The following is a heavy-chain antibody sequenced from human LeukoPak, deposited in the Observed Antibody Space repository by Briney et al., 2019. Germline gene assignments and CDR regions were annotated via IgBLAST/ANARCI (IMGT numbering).Heavy chain of an antibody. Sequence: SETLSLTCTVSGGSISSYYWSWIRQPPGKGLEWIGYIYSSGSTNYNPSLKSRLTISVDASKNQFSLKLTSVTAADTAVYYCARMRPPEYSSYGMDVWGQGTTVTVSS. J-gene: IGHJ6*02. CDR1: GGSISSYY. V-gene: IGHV4-59*01. CDR2: IYSSGST. CDR3: ARMRPPEYSSYGMDV.